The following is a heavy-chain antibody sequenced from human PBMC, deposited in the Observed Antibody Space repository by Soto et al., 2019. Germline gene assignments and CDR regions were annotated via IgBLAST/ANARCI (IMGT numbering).Heavy chain of an antibody. J-gene: IGHJ4*02. V-gene: IGHV1-46*04. CDR2: INPSARSA. Sequence: ASVKVSCKASGYTFTNYYLHWVRQAPGQGLEWVGMINPSARSASYTQKLRGRLTMDRDTSTTTVYMELSRLTFEDTAVYFCAMDNPAPNGAIDHWGQGTLGTVSS. CDR3: AMDNPAPNGAIDH. D-gene: IGHD1-1*01. CDR1: GYTFTNYY.